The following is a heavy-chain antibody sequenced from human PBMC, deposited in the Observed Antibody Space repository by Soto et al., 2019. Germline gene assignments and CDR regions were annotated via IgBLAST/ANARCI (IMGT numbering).Heavy chain of an antibody. D-gene: IGHD6-13*01. Sequence: SETLSLTCTVSGGSISSGGYYWSWIRQHPGKGLEWIGYIYYSGSTYYNPSPKSRVTISVDTSKNQFSLKLSSVTAADTAVYYCARGRSSSWGSMGFDPWGQGTLVTVSS. CDR3: ARGRSSSWGSMGFDP. CDR1: GGSISSGGYY. CDR2: IYYSGST. J-gene: IGHJ5*02. V-gene: IGHV4-31*03.